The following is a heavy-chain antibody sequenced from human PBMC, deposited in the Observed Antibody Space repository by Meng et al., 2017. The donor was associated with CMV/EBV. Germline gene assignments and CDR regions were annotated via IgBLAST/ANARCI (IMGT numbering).Heavy chain of an antibody. V-gene: IGHV1-18*01. J-gene: IGHJ4*02. Sequence: ASVKVSCKASGYTFTSYGISWVRQAPGQGLEWMGWISAYNGNTNYAQKLQGRVTMTRDTSTSTVYMELSSLRSEDTAVYYCARASGAAAGPIDFDYWGQGTLVTVSS. CDR1: GYTFTSYG. CDR2: ISAYNGNT. CDR3: ARASGAAAGPIDFDY. D-gene: IGHD6-13*01.